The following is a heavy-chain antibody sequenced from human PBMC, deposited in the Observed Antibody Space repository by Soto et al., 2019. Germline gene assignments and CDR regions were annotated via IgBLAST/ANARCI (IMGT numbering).Heavy chain of an antibody. V-gene: IGHV3-72*01. CDR1: RFTFSDHY. J-gene: IGHJ4*02. CDR2: VRNKANSYST. Sequence: GGSLRLSCAASRFTFSDHYMDWVRQAPGKGLEGVGRVRNKANSYSTQYAASVKGRFTVSRDDSENSVFLQMNSLKSDDTAVYYCVRVHLGAPTRYFDYWGQGTLVTVSS. CDR3: VRVHLGAPTRYFDY.